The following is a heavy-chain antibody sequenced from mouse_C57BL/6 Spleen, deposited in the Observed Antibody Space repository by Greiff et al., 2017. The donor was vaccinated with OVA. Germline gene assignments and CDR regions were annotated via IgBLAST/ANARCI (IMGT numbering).Heavy chain of an antibody. V-gene: IGHV3-5*01. Sequence: EVKLQESGPGLVKPSQTVFLTCTVTGISITTGNYRWSWIRQFPGNKLEWIGYIYYSGTITYNPSLTSPTTITRDTPKNQFFLEMNSLTAEDTATYYCARDLGRSYFDYWGQGTTLTVSS. D-gene: IGHD4-1*01. J-gene: IGHJ2*01. CDR3: ARDLGRSYFDY. CDR2: IYYSGTI. CDR1: GISITTGNYR.